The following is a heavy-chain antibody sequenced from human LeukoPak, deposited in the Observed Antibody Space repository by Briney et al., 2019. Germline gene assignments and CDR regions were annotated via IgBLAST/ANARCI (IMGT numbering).Heavy chain of an antibody. CDR1: GGTFSSYA. CDR3: ARGRRPSYSSSWYPAFDY. V-gene: IGHV1-69*05. CDR2: FIPIFGTA. Sequence: GASVKVSCKASGGTFSSYAISWVRQAAGQGLEWMGRFIPIFGTANYAQKFQGRVTITTDEATSTAYMELSSLRSEDTAVYYCARGRRPSYSSSWYPAFDYWGQGTLVTVSS. D-gene: IGHD6-13*01. J-gene: IGHJ4*02.